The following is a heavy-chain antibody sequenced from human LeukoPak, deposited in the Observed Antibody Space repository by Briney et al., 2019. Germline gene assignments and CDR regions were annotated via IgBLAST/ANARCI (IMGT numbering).Heavy chain of an antibody. J-gene: IGHJ4*02. V-gene: IGHV3-21*01. CDR3: ARDIRGEMATKSDY. CDR2: ISSSSSYI. Sequence: AGGSLRLSCAASGFTFSSYSMNWVRQAPGKGLEWVSSISSSSSYIYYADSVKGRFTISRDKAKNSLYLQMNSLRAEDTAVYYCARDIRGEMATKSDYWGQGTLATVSS. D-gene: IGHD5-24*01. CDR1: GFTFSSYS.